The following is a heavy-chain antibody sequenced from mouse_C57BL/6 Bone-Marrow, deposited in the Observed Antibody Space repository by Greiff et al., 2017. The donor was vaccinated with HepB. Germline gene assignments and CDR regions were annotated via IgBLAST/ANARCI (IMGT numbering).Heavy chain of an antibody. CDR2: IDPSDSYT. CDR1: GYTFTSYW. J-gene: IGHJ4*01. CDR3: AREVYYYGEGGFYYYAMDY. V-gene: IGHV1-69*01. D-gene: IGHD1-1*01. Sequence: QVHVKQPGAELVMPGASVKLSCKASGYTFTSYWMHWVKQRPGQGLEWIGEIDPSDSYTNYNQKFKGKSTLTVDKSSSTAYMQLSSLTSEDSAVYYCAREVYYYGEGGFYYYAMDYWGQGTSVTVSS.